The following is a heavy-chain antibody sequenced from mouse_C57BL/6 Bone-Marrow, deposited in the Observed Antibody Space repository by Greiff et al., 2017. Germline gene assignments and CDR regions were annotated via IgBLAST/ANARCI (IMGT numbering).Heavy chain of an antibody. Sequence: QVQLKQSGAELVKPGASVKMSCKASGYTFTSYWITWVKQRPGQGLEWIGDIYPTSGRTNYNEKFKSKAILTVDTSSNTAYMQLSSLTSEDSADFCCESSGPLGRSFDYWGQGTTLTVSS. V-gene: IGHV1-55*01. J-gene: IGHJ2*01. CDR3: ESSGPLGRSFDY. CDR1: GYTFTSYW. D-gene: IGHD4-1*01. CDR2: IYPTSGRT.